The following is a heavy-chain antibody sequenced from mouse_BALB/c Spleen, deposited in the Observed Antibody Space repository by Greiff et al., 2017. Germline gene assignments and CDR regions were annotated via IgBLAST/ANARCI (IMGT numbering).Heavy chain of an antibody. J-gene: IGHJ3*01. CDR2: IYPGDGDT. CDR3: ARRITTDGGFAY. CDR1: GYTFTSYW. Sequence: VMLVESGAELARPGASVKLSCKASGYTFTSYWMQWVKQRPGQGLEWIGAIYPGDGDTRYTQKFKGKATLTADKSSSTAYMQLSSLASEDSAVYYCARRITTDGGFAYWGQGTLVTVSA. V-gene: IGHV1-87*01. D-gene: IGHD1-1*01.